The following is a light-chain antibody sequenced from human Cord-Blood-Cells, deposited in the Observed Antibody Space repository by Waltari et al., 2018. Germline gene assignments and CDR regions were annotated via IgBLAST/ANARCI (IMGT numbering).Light chain of an antibody. CDR1: QSISSY. J-gene: IGKJ2*01. CDR3: QQSYSTPYT. Sequence: DIQMTQSPSSLSASVGDRVTITCRASQSISSYLNWYQQKPGKAPKLLIYAASSLQSGVPSWFSGSGSGTDFTLTISSLQPEEFSTYYCQQSYSTPYTFGQGTKLEIK. V-gene: IGKV1-39*01. CDR2: AAS.